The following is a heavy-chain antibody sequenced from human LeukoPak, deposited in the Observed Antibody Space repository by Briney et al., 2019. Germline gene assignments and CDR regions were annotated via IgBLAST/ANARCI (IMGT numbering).Heavy chain of an antibody. CDR3: ARDHEGGFDI. CDR2: INHSGST. D-gene: IGHD2-15*01. V-gene: IGHV4-34*01. Sequence: PSETLSLTCAVYGGSFSGYYWSWIRQPPGEGLEWIGEINHSGSTNYNPSLKSRVTISVDTSKNQFSLKLSSVTAADTAVYYCARDHEGGFDIWGQGTMVTVSS. J-gene: IGHJ3*02. CDR1: GGSFSGYY.